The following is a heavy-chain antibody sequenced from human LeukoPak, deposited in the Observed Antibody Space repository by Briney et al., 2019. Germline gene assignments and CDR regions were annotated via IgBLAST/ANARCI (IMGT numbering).Heavy chain of an antibody. CDR2: IWYDGSDT. CDR3: AYGGKSDRFDY. J-gene: IGHJ4*02. CDR1: GFTFSSYG. V-gene: IGHV3-33*01. D-gene: IGHD4-23*01. Sequence: GRSLRLSCAASGFTFSSYGMHWVRQAPGKGLEWVTLIWYDGSDTYYADSVKGRFTISRDNSKNVLYLQMNSLRAEDTAVYYCAYGGKSDRFDYWGQGTLVTVSS.